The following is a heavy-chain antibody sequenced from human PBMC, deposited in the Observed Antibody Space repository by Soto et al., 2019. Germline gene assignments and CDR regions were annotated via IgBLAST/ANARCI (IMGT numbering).Heavy chain of an antibody. V-gene: IGHV3-23*01. D-gene: IGHD3-10*01. Sequence: PGGSQRLCCAASGFTFSSYAMSWVRQDPGKGLEWVSAISGSGGGTYYADSVKGRFTISRDNSKNTLYLQMNSLRAEDTAVYYCAKDSRNYYGSGSYFSPQYYYYGMDVWGQGTTVTVSS. J-gene: IGHJ6*02. CDR3: AKDSRNYYGSGSYFSPQYYYYGMDV. CDR2: ISGSGGGT. CDR1: GFTFSSYA.